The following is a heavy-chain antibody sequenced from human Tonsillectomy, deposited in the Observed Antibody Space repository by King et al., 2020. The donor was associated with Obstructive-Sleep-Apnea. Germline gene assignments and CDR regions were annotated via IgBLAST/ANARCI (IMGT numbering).Heavy chain of an antibody. CDR2: INTNTGNP. Sequence: QVQLVESGSELKKPGASVKISCKASGYTFSLHALNWVRQAPGQGLEWMGWINTNTGNPTYAQGPTGHYVFSLDTSVKTAYLQIYNLDPDDTGMYYCARDRESRYEYVWGSHRLGVLGYWGQGTLVTVSS. CDR1: GYTFSLHA. D-gene: IGHD3-16*02. CDR3: ARDRESRYEYVWGSHRLGVLGY. V-gene: IGHV7-4-1*01. J-gene: IGHJ4*02.